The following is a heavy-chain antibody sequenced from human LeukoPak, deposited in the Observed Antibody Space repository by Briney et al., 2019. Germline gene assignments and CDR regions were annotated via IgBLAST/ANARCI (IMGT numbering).Heavy chain of an antibody. J-gene: IGHJ6*03. CDR2: IYTSGST. D-gene: IGHD2-2*01. CDR1: GGSISSYY. CDR3: ARVGNIVVGDYYYMDV. V-gene: IGHV4-4*07. Sequence: SETLSLTCTVSGGSISSYYWSWLRQPAGKGLEWIGRIYTSGSTNYNPSLKSRVTMSVDTSKNQFSLKLSSVTAADTAVYYCARVGNIVVGDYYYMDVWGKGTTVTVSS.